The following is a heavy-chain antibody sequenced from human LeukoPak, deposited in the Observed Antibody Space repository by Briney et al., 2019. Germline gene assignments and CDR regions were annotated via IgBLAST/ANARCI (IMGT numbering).Heavy chain of an antibody. CDR2: IWYDGSNK. D-gene: IGHD3-3*01. V-gene: IGHV3-33*08. CDR1: GFTFTTSA. J-gene: IGHJ4*02. Sequence: GGSLRLSCAASGFTFTTSAMSWVRQAPGKGLEWAAVIWYDGSNKYYADSVKGRFTISRDNSKNTLYLQMNSLRAEDAAVYYCAGGEYDFWSGYYLGGLYWGQGTLVTVSS. CDR3: AGGEYDFWSGYYLGGLY.